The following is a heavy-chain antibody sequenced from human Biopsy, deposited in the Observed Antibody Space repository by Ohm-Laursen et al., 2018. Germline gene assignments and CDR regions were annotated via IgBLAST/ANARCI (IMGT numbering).Heavy chain of an antibody. CDR3: ARMKGRGYFDY. V-gene: IGHV4-38-2*01. D-gene: IGHD2-15*01. CDR2: IYRTGTT. Sequence: TLSLTCGVSGFSISSGFRWAWIRQPPGKGLERIGFIYRTGTTTYNPSFKSRVAMAVDTSKNQFSLTLNSVTAADTAVYYCARMKGRGYFDYWGQGTLVTVSS. J-gene: IGHJ4*02. CDR1: GFSISSGFR.